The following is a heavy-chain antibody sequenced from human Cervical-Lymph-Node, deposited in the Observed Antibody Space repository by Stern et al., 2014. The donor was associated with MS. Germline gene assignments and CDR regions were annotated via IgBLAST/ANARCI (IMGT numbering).Heavy chain of an antibody. Sequence: QVQLVQSGAEVQKPGASVKVSCKVSGYILRDISMHWVRQAPGKGLEWMGGFDTEVGETIYAQKFQGRGTMTEDTPKDTAYLELSSLRSDDTAVYYCATDVATGRDPTHYSHYGMDVWGQGTTVTVSS. CDR2: FDTEVGET. J-gene: IGHJ6*02. V-gene: IGHV1-24*01. CDR1: GYILRDIS. D-gene: IGHD1-26*01. CDR3: ATDVATGRDPTHYSHYGMDV.